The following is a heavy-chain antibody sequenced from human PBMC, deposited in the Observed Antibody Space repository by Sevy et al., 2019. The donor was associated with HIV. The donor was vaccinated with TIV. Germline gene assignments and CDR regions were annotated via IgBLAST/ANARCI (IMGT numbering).Heavy chain of an antibody. V-gene: IGHV4-38-2*01. D-gene: IGHD4-17*01. J-gene: IGHJ4*02. Sequence: SETLSLTCVVSGYSIRSAYQWGWIRQPPGKGLEWIGSIYPGGSAFYNPSLKSRVTISIDMSKSQFSLNLRSVTAADTAVYYCAEDQNDYGGAYFDSWGPGTLVTVSS. CDR1: GYSIRSAYQ. CDR2: IYPGGSA. CDR3: AEDQNDYGGAYFDS.